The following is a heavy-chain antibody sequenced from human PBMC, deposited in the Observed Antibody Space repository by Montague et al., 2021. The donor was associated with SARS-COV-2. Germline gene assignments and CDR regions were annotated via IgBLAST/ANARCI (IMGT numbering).Heavy chain of an antibody. Sequence: TLSLTCTVSGGSISSGGYYWSWIRQPPGKVLEWIGYIYYSGSTYYNPSLKIRVTISVDTSKNQFSLKLSSVTAADTAVYYCARVRITMIVVVDAFDIWGQGTMVTVSS. J-gene: IGHJ3*02. V-gene: IGHV4-31*03. CDR1: GGSISSGGYY. CDR3: ARVRITMIVVVDAFDI. D-gene: IGHD3-22*01. CDR2: IYYSGST.